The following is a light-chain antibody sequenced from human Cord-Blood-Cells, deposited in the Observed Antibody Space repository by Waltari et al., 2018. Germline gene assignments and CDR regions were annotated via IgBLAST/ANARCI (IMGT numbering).Light chain of an antibody. CDR1: QSVSSN. CDR2: GAS. CDR3: QQYNNWPRT. Sequence: EIVMTQSPATLSVSPGERATLSCRASQSVSSNLAWYQQKPGQAPRLLIYGASTGATGIPARFSCSGSGTEFTLTISSLQPEDFAVYYCQQYNNWPRTFGPGTKVDIK. V-gene: IGKV3-15*01. J-gene: IGKJ3*01.